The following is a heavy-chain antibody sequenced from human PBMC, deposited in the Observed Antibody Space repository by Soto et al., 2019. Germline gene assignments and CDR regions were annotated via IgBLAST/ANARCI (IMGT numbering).Heavy chain of an antibody. J-gene: IGHJ5*02. D-gene: IGHD2-21*01. CDR1: GNTFTNFG. CDR3: ARVIPGPEAWFHP. V-gene: IGHV1-18*01. Sequence: QGQLVQSGVEVKKPGASVRVSCSASGNTFTNFGVTWVRQAPGQGLEWMGWLSPYTDDPSYAQKVQGRVTMTMDTSTNTAYLHLRSLTFDDTAVYYCARVIPGPEAWFHPWGQGTLVTVSS. CDR2: LSPYTDDP.